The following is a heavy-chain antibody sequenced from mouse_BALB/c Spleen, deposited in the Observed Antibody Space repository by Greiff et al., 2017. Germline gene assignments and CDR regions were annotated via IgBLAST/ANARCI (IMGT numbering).Heavy chain of an antibody. D-gene: IGHD2-4*01. J-gene: IGHJ4*01. CDR3: ARDYDYDGYAMDY. V-gene: IGHV2-2*02. Sequence: VKVVESGPGLVQPSQSLSITCTVSGFSLTSYGVHWVRQSPGKGLEWLGVIWSGGSTDYNAAFISRLSISKDNSKSQVFFKMNSLQANDTAIYYCARDYDYDGYAMDYWGQGTSVTVSS. CDR2: IWSGGST. CDR1: GFSLTSYG.